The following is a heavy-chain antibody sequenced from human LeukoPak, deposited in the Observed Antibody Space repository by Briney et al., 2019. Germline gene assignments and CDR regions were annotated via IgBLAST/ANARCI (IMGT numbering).Heavy chain of an antibody. CDR3: AKQGYYGPFVY. V-gene: IGHV4-59*08. J-gene: IGHJ4*02. D-gene: IGHD3-10*01. CDR2: IYYSGSA. CDR1: GGSISGYY. Sequence: SETLSLTCTVSGGSISGYYWNWIRQPPGKGLEWIGYIYYSGSANYNPSLKSRVSISLDTSKTQFSLNLTSVTAADTVVYYCAKQGYYGPFVYWGQGALVTVSS.